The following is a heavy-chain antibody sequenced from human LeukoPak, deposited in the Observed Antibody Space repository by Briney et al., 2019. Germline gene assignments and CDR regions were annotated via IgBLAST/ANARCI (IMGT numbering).Heavy chain of an antibody. CDR2: VSGSGAQT. CDR3: AKGHRLCTSGNCNSQVDY. V-gene: IGHV3-23*01. D-gene: IGHD2-15*01. Sequence: GRSLRLSCAASGFSFSNYVMSWVSQAPGKGLEWNSTVSGSGAQTYYADSVKGRFTISRDNSKNTLYLQMNSLSAEDTAAYYCAKGHRLCTSGNCNSQVDYWGHGTLVTASS. CDR1: GFSFSNYV. J-gene: IGHJ4*01.